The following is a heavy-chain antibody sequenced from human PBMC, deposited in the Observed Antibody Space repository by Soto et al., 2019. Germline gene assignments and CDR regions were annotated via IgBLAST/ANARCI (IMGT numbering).Heavy chain of an antibody. CDR2: ISSSGST. CDR1: GGSISSGGFY. Sequence: QVQLQESGPGLVKPSQTLSLTCTVSGGSISSGGFYWNWIRQHPGKGLVWIGYISSSGSTYYNPSLKTLSSMSLDTSKNQFSLKLTSVTAADTAVYYCARAPGPGPNNWFDPWGQGTLVTVSS. V-gene: IGHV4-31*01. CDR3: ARAPGPGPNNWFDP. J-gene: IGHJ5*02.